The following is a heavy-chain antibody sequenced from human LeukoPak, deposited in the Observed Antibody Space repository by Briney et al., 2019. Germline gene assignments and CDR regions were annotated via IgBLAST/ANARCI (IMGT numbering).Heavy chain of an antibody. CDR1: GYSFTSYW. Sequence: GESLKISCKGSGYSFTSYWIGWVRQMPGKGLERMGIIYPGDSDTRYSPSFQGQVTISADKSISTAYLQWSSLKASDTAMYYCARPGAAVAGDPGFFDYWGQGTLVTVSS. CDR2: IYPGDSDT. V-gene: IGHV5-51*01. D-gene: IGHD6-19*01. CDR3: ARPGAAVAGDPGFFDY. J-gene: IGHJ4*02.